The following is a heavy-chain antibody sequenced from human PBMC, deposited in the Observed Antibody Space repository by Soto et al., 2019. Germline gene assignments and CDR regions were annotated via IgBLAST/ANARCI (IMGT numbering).Heavy chain of an antibody. D-gene: IGHD3-3*01. J-gene: IGHJ4*02. Sequence: GGSLRLSCAASGFTFSSYAMSWVRQAPGKGLEWVSAISGSGGSTYYADSVKGRFTISRDNSKNTLYLQMNSLRAEDTAVYYCAKDGDPQVYDLWSGYPGYFDYWGQGTLVTVSS. CDR3: AKDGDPQVYDLWSGYPGYFDY. CDR2: ISGSGGST. CDR1: GFTFSSYA. V-gene: IGHV3-23*01.